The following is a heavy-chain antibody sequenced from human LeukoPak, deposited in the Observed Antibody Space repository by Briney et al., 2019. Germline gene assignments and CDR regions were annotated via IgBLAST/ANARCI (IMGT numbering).Heavy chain of an antibody. CDR1: VYTFTNHG. J-gene: IGHJ4*02. CDR2: ISAYNCNA. CDR3: ARTPKRFGELYQSADY. Sequence: ASVKVSCKASVYTFTNHGITWVRQAPGQGLEWMGWISAYNCNADYAQSFQGRVTMTTDTSTSTAYMELRSLRSDDTGVYYCARTPKRFGELYQSADYWGQGTLVTVSS. V-gene: IGHV1-18*01. D-gene: IGHD3-10*01.